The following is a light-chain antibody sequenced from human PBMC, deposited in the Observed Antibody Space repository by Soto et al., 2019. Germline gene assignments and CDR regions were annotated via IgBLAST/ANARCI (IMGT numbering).Light chain of an antibody. Sequence: QSVLTQPPSVSGAPGQRVTISCTGSSSNIGAGYDVHWYQQLPGTAPKLLVYGNSNRPSGVPDRFSGSKSGTSASLASTGRQAEDEADYYSQSYDSSLSGVVFGGGTKLTVL. CDR2: GNS. V-gene: IGLV1-40*01. CDR3: QSYDSSLSGVV. J-gene: IGLJ2*01. CDR1: SSNIGAGYD.